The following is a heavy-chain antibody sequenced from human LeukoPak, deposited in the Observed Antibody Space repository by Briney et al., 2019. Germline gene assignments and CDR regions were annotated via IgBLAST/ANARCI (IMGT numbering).Heavy chain of an antibody. Sequence: PSETRSLTCTVSGGSISSYYWSWIRQPPGKGLEWIGYIYYSGSTNYNPSLKSRVTISVDTSKNQFSLKLSSVTAADTAVYYCARYKGYYYYYMDVWGKGTTVTVSS. D-gene: IGHD1-14*01. J-gene: IGHJ6*03. CDR3: ARYKGYYYYYMDV. V-gene: IGHV4-59*01. CDR1: GGSISSYY. CDR2: IYYSGST.